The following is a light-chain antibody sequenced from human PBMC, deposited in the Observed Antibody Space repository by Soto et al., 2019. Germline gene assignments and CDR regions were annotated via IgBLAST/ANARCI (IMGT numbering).Light chain of an antibody. CDR1: SSNIGAGYE. CDR3: HSYDRSLSGSGV. J-gene: IGLJ1*01. Sequence: QSVLTQPPSVSGAPGQRVTISCTGSSSNIGAGYEVHWYQQLPGTVPKLLIYGNSNRPSGVPDRFSGSKSGTSASLAITGLQAEDEADYYCHSYDRSLSGSGVFGTGTKLTVL. CDR2: GNS. V-gene: IGLV1-40*01.